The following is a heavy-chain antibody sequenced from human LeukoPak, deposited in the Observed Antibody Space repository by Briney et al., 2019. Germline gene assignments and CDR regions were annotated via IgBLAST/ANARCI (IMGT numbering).Heavy chain of an antibody. Sequence: GGSLRLSCTASGFIFSDHAMTWVRQAPGKGLEWVAPISGSGIAKEYADSVNGRFTVSRDNSKNILYLQMNSLRAEDTAVYFCAKGPSGSYQGYFDSWGQGTLVTVSS. D-gene: IGHD3-10*01. CDR1: GFIFSDHA. CDR2: ISGSGIAK. CDR3: AKGPSGSYQGYFDS. J-gene: IGHJ4*02. V-gene: IGHV3-23*01.